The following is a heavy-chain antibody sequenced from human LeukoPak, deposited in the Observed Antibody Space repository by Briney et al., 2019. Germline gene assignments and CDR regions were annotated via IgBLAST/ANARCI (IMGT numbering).Heavy chain of an antibody. CDR1: GGSISSGSYY. J-gene: IGHJ4*02. V-gene: IGHV4-61*02. CDR3: ARIVVVPAAMIDY. CDR2: IYTSGST. D-gene: IGHD2-2*01. Sequence: PSETLSLTCTVSGGSISSGSYYWSWIRQPAGKGLEWIGRIYTSGSTNYNPSLKSRVTISVDTSKNQFSLKLSSVTAADTAVYYCARIVVVPAAMIDYWGQGTLVTVSS.